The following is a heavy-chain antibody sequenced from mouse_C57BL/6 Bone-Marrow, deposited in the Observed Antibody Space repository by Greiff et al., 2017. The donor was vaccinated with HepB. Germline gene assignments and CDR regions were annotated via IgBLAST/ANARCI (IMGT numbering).Heavy chain of an antibody. CDR1: GYAFSSSW. Sequence: VKLMESGPELVKPGASVKISCKASGYAFSSSWMNWVKQRPGKGLEWIGRIYPGDGDTNYNGKFKGKATLTADKSSSTAYMQLSSLTSEDSAVYFCAREKSGTNWGQGTLVTVSA. J-gene: IGHJ3*01. V-gene: IGHV1-82*01. CDR2: IYPGDGDT. D-gene: IGHD4-1*01. CDR3: AREKSGTN.